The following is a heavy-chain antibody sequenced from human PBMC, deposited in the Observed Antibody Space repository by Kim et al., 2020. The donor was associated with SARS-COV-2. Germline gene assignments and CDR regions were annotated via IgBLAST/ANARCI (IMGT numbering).Heavy chain of an antibody. D-gene: IGHD3-16*01. J-gene: IGHJ4*02. CDR3: TTLGQAIVWGGFDY. Sequence: GGSLRLSCAASGFTFSHAWMTWVRQAPGKGLEWVGRIKSKTDGGTTDYAAPGKGRFTIERDDSKNTLYLQMNSLKTEDTAVYYCTTLGQAIVWGGFDYWGQGALVTVSS. CDR1: GFTFSHAW. V-gene: IGHV3-15*01. CDR2: IKSKTDGGTT.